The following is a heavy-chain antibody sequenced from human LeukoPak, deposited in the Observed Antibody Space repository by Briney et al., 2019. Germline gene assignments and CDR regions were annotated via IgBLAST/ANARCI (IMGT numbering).Heavy chain of an antibody. CDR3: ARGDYYDSSVHFDY. V-gene: IGHV3-11*04. J-gene: IGHJ4*02. D-gene: IGHD3-22*01. CDR2: ISSSGISI. CDR1: GFTVNSYY. Sequence: GGSLRLSCAASGFTVNSYYMSWVRQAPGKGLEWVSYISSSGISIYYADSVKGRFTISRDNAKNSLYLQMNSLRAEDTAVYYCARGDYYDSSVHFDYWGQGTLVTVSS.